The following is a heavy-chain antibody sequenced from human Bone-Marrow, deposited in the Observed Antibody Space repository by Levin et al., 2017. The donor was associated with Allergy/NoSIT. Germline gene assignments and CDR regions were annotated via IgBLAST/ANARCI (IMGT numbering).Heavy chain of an antibody. D-gene: IGHD3-22*01. Sequence: SQTLSLTCTVSGGPISSYYWSWIRQPPGKGLEWIGYIYYSGSTNYNPSLKSRVTISVDTSKNQFSLKLSSVTAADTAVYYCARTMIVVAQPRGFDYWGQGTLVTVSS. CDR1: GGPISSYY. V-gene: IGHV4-59*01. CDR3: ARTMIVVAQPRGFDY. CDR2: IYYSGST. J-gene: IGHJ4*02.